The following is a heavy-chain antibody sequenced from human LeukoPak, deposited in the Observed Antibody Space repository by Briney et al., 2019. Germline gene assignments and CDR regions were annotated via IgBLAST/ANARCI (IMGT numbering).Heavy chain of an antibody. V-gene: IGHV4-59*01. CDR1: GGSISSWY. CDR2: IYDSGNT. CDR3: ARTNIAAAGPTQSTRGPNFDY. Sequence: SETLSLTCTVSGGSISSWYWSWIRQPPGKGLEWIAYIYDSGNTNYNPSLKSRVTISIDTSKNQFSLKLSSVTAADTAVYYCARTNIAAAGPTQSTRGPNFDYWGQGTLVTVSS. J-gene: IGHJ4*02. D-gene: IGHD6-13*01.